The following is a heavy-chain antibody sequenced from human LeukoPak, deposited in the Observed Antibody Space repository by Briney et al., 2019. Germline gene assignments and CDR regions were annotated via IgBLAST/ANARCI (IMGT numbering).Heavy chain of an antibody. V-gene: IGHV3-11*01. CDR3: ARDVDGYNVYYYYGMDV. CDR1: GFTFSDYY. Sequence: PRGSLRLSCAASGFTFSDYYMSWIRQAPGKGLEWVSYISSSGSTIYYADSMKGRFTISRDNAKNSLYLQMNSLRAEDTAVYYCARDVDGYNVYYYYGMDVWGQGTTVTVSS. D-gene: IGHD5-24*01. CDR2: ISSSGSTI. J-gene: IGHJ6*02.